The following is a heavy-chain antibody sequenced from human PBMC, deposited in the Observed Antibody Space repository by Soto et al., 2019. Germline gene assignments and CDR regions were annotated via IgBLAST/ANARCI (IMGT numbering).Heavy chain of an antibody. CDR2: ISYSGST. V-gene: IGHV4-31*03. J-gene: IGHJ4*02. CDR1: GGSISSGGYY. Sequence: QVQLQESGPGLVKPSQTLSLTCTVSGGSISSGGYYWSGIRQHPGKGLEWIGYISYSGSTYYNPSPKSRVTVSVDTSKNQFSLRLSFVTAADTAVYCCARAPSIWGQGTLVTVSS. CDR3: ARAPSI.